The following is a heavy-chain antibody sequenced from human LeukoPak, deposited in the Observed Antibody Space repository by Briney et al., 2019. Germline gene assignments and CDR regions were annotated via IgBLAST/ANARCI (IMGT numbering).Heavy chain of an antibody. D-gene: IGHD3/OR15-3a*01. Sequence: PGGSLRLSCAASGFTFSSYSMNWVRQAPGKGLEWVSSISSSSSYIYYADSVKGRFTISRDNAKISLYLQMNSLRAEDTAVYYCAKSRSPGLYYYALDVWGQGTTVTVSS. CDR1: GFTFSSYS. CDR2: ISSSSSYI. CDR3: AKSRSPGLYYYALDV. V-gene: IGHV3-21*01. J-gene: IGHJ6*02.